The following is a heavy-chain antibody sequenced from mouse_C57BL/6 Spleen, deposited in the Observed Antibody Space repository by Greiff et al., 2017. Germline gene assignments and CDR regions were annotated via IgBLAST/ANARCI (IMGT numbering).Heavy chain of an antibody. D-gene: IGHD1-1*01. Sequence: VQLQQSDAELVKPGASVKISCKVSGYTFTDHTIHWMKQRPEQGLEWIGYIYPRDGSTKYNEKFKGKATLTADKSSSTAYMQLNSLTSEDSAVYFCAIYYYGSSYAFDYWGQGTTLTVSS. CDR1: GYTFTDHT. CDR2: IYPRDGST. CDR3: AIYYYGSSYAFDY. J-gene: IGHJ2*01. V-gene: IGHV1-78*01.